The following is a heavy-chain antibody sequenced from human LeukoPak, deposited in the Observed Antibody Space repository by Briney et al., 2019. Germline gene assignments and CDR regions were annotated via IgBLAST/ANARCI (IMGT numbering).Heavy chain of an antibody. Sequence: ASVKVSCKASGYTFTGYYMHWVRRAPGQGLEWMGWINPNSGGTNYAQKFQGRVTMTRDTSISTAYMELSRLRSDDTALYYCAREMGLQHYYYYYYMDVWGKGTTVTVSS. CDR3: AREMGLQHYYYYYYMDV. J-gene: IGHJ6*03. CDR1: GYTFTGYY. V-gene: IGHV1-2*02. CDR2: INPNSGGT. D-gene: IGHD4-11*01.